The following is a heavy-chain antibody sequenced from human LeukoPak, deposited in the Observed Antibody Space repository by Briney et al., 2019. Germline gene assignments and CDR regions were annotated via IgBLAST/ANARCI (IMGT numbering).Heavy chain of an antibody. Sequence: SETLSPTCTVSGGSISSYYWSWIRQPAGKGLEWIGRIYTSGSTNYNPSLKSRVTMSVDTSKNQFSLKLSSVTAADTAVYYCARSGILTGYRNAFDIWGQGTMVTVSS. CDR3: ARSGILTGYRNAFDI. V-gene: IGHV4-4*07. CDR2: IYTSGST. J-gene: IGHJ3*02. D-gene: IGHD3-9*01. CDR1: GGSISSYY.